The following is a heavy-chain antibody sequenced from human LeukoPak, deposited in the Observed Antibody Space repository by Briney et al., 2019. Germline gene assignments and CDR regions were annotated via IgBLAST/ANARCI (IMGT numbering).Heavy chain of an antibody. CDR1: GGSISSYS. V-gene: IGHV4-59*01. D-gene: IGHD3-3*01. Sequence: SETLSLTCTVSGGSISSYSWSWIRQPPGKGLEWIRYIYYSGSTNYNPSLKSRVTISVDTSKNQFSLKLSSVTAADTAVYYCARDNPTIYDFWSGRNWFDPWGQGTLVTVSS. CDR3: ARDNPTIYDFWSGRNWFDP. J-gene: IGHJ5*02. CDR2: IYYSGST.